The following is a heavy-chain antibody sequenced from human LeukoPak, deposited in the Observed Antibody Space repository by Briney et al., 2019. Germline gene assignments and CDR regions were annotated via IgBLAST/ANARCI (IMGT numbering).Heavy chain of an antibody. CDR3: AKIVVPAAYYFCGMDV. CDR1: GFTFSRYY. Sequence: GGSLRLSCAASGFTFSRYYMSWVRQTPGKGLEWVSGISGNGVKTFYADSVKGRFTISRDNSKKTVDLQMNSLRVEDTAIFYCAKIVVPAAYYFCGMDVWGQGTTVTVSS. V-gene: IGHV3-23*01. CDR2: ISGNGVKT. J-gene: IGHJ6*02. D-gene: IGHD2-2*01.